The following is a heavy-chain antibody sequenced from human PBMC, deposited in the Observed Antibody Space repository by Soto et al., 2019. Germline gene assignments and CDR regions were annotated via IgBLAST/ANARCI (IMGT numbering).Heavy chain of an antibody. CDR1: GGTFNTYT. J-gene: IGHJ4*02. CDR3: AREVQVHTPAFVY. V-gene: IGHV1-69*19. Sequence: HVQLLQSGAEIKKPVSSVKGSCQSSGGTFNTYTMYWGRQAPGQGPEWMGDISPMFGAANYAPKFQGRVTITADESTGTSYMQLSSLTSEDTALYFCAREVQVHTPAFVYWGQGTLVTVSS. D-gene: IGHD3-10*01. CDR2: ISPMFGAA.